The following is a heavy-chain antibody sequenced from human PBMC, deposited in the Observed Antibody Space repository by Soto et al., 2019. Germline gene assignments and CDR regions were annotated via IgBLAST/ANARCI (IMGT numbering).Heavy chain of an antibody. CDR2: IGTAGDT. CDR3: ARSPQVYSSGPIYAFDI. J-gene: IGHJ3*02. Sequence: PGGSLRLSCAASGFTFSSYDMHWVRQATGKGLEWVSAIGTAGDTYYPGSVKGRFTISRENAKNSLYLQMNSLRAGDTAVYYCARSPQVYSSGPIYAFDIWGQGTMVTVSS. V-gene: IGHV3-13*01. CDR1: GFTFSSYD. D-gene: IGHD6-19*01.